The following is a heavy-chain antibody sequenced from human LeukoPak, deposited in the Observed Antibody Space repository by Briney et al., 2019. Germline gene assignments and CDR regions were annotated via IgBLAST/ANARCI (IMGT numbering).Heavy chain of an antibody. CDR3: AKGVHSSGWRGTPPRDYLDY. V-gene: IGHV3-33*06. J-gene: IGHJ4*02. Sequence: GGSLRLSCAVSGFTFSTFGMHWVRQAPGKGLEWVANIWYDGINKYYADSVKGRFTISRDNSKNTLYLQMNSLTAEDTAVYYCAKGVHSSGWRGTPPRDYLDYWGQGTLVTVSS. CDR1: GFTFSTFG. CDR2: IWYDGINK. D-gene: IGHD6-19*01.